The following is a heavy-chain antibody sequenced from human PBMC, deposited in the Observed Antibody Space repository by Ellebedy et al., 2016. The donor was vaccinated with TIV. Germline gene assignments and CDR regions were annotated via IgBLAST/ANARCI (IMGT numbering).Heavy chain of an antibody. Sequence: PGGSLRLSCAASGFSFNLFAMHWVRQAQGKRLEWVAFISHDESLKDYVDSVKGRFTISRDNSKSTMYLQMTSLRAEDTALYYCTREPEGVPQAEIFGFWGQGTLVTVSS. CDR3: TREPEGVPQAEIFGF. J-gene: IGHJ4*02. D-gene: IGHD2/OR15-2a*01. CDR2: ISHDESLK. CDR1: GFSFNLFA. V-gene: IGHV3-30*04.